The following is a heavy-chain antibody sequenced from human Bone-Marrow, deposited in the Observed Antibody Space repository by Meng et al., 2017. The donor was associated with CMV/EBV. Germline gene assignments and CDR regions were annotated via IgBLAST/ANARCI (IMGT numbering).Heavy chain of an antibody. D-gene: IGHD3-3*01. J-gene: IGHJ6*02. CDR3: ARRSGYYYYYYYGMDV. CDR2: INHSGST. V-gene: IGHV4-34*01. Sequence: SETLSLTCAVYGGSFSGYYWSWIRQPPGKGLEWIGEINHSGSTNYNPSHKSRVTISVDTSKNQFSLKLSSVTAADTAVYYCARRSGYYYYYYYGMDVWGQGTTVPVSS. CDR1: GGSFSGYY.